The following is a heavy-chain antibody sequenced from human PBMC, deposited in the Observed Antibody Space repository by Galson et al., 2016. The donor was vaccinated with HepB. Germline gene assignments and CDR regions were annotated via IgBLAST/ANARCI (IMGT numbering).Heavy chain of an antibody. CDR3: AKEEYFYYASGPIDY. V-gene: IGHV3-23*01. D-gene: IGHD2/OR15-2a*01. CDR1: GFTFSSYA. Sequence: SLRLSCASSGFTFSSYAMSWVRQAPGKGLEWVPATSGSSSNSYHSDSLKGRFPVSRNTSKKTLFLDMSSRRAENTAIYYCAKEEYFYYASGPIDYWGRGILVTVSS. CDR2: TSGSSSNS. J-gene: IGHJ4*02.